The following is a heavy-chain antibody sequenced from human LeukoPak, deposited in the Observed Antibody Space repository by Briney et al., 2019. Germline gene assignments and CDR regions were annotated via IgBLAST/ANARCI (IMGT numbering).Heavy chain of an antibody. Sequence: ASVKVSCKASGYTFTSYGISWVRQAPGQGLEWMGWISAYNGNTNYAQKLQGRVTMTTDTSTSTAYMELRSLRSDDTAVYYCARDYHSSRDYYYYSMDVWGKGTTVTVSS. CDR1: GYTFTSYG. CDR2: ISAYNGNT. J-gene: IGHJ6*03. CDR3: ARDYHSSRDYYYYSMDV. V-gene: IGHV1-18*01. D-gene: IGHD6-13*01.